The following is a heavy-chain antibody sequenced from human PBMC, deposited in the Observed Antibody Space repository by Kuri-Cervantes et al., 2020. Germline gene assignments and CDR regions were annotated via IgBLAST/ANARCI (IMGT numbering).Heavy chain of an antibody. Sequence: ASVKVSCKASGYTFTSYGISWVRQAPGQGLEWMGWISAYNGNTNYAQKLQGRVTMTTDTSTSTAYMELRSLRSDDTAVYFCARAGVVVPSAKGGKPYCDMDVWGQGTTVTVSS. CDR1: GYTFTSYG. J-gene: IGHJ6*02. D-gene: IGHD2-2*01. V-gene: IGHV1-18*01. CDR2: ISAYNGNT. CDR3: ARAGVVVPSAKGGKPYCDMDV.